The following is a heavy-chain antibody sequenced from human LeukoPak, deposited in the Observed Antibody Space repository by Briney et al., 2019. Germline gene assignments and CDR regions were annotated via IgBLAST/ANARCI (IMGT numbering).Heavy chain of an antibody. Sequence: PSETLSLTCAVSGYSISSGYYWGWIRQPAGKGLEWIGRIYTSGSTNYNPSLKSRVTMSVDTSKNQFSLRLSSVTAADTAVYYCARDTPKYYYDSSGYPAPFDYWGQGTLVTVSS. CDR2: IYTSGST. CDR1: GYSISSGYY. J-gene: IGHJ4*02. V-gene: IGHV4-4*07. D-gene: IGHD3-22*01. CDR3: ARDTPKYYYDSSGYPAPFDY.